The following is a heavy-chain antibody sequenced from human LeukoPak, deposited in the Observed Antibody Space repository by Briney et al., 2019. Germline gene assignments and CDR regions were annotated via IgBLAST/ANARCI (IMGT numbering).Heavy chain of an antibody. CDR3: ARVPRNSYGYVFYYGMDV. V-gene: IGHV3-11*04. D-gene: IGHD5-18*01. CDR2: MSGDGNVI. CDR1: GSTFSDFY. J-gene: IGHJ6*02. Sequence: GGSLRLSCAASGSTFSDFYMSWIRQAPGKGLEWISHMSGDGNVIYYADSVKGRFTISRDNSKNTLYLQMNSLRAEDTAVYYCARVPRNSYGYVFYYGMDVWGQGTTVTVSS.